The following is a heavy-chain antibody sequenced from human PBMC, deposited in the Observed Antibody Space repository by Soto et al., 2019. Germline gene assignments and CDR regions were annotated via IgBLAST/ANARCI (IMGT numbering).Heavy chain of an antibody. CDR3: ATEVPLLYDFWSGYYIPDRYYYYYGMDV. V-gene: IGHV1-3*01. D-gene: IGHD3-3*01. CDR1: GYTFTSYA. J-gene: IGHJ6*02. CDR2: INAGNGNT. Sequence: ASVKVSCKASGYTFTSYAMHWVRQAPGQRLEWMGWINAGNGNTKYSQKFQGRVTITRDTSASTAYMELSSLRSEDTAVYYCATEVPLLYDFWSGYYIPDRYYYYYGMDVWGQGTTVTVSS.